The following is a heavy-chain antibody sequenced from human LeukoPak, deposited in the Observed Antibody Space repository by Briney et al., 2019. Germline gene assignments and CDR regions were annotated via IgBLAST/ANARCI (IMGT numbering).Heavy chain of an antibody. CDR2: IKSKTDGGTT. CDR3: TINWNYYGMDV. D-gene: IGHD1-20*01. J-gene: IGHJ6*02. Sequence: GGSLRLSCAASGFTFSNAWMSWVRQAPGKGLEWVGRIKSKTDGGTTDYAAPVKGRFTISRDDSKNTLYLQMNSLKTEDTAVYYRTINWNYYGMDVWGQGTTVTVSS. V-gene: IGHV3-15*01. CDR1: GFTFSNAW.